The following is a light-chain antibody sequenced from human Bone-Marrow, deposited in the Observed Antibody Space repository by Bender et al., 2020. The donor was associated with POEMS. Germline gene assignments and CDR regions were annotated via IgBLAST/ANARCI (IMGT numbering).Light chain of an antibody. Sequence: SELAQPPSVSVSPGEAASISCSGPILGYTFAHWYQQKTGQSPVLVLYQNTKRPSGIPERFSGSNSGNTATLTISGTQSEDEGDYYCQSYDNSLGGWVFGGGTKLTVL. CDR2: QNT. J-gene: IGLJ3*02. CDR3: QSYDNSLGGWV. CDR1: ILGYTF. V-gene: IGLV3-1*01.